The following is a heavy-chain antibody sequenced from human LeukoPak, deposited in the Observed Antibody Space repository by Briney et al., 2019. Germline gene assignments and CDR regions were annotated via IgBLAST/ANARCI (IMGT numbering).Heavy chain of an antibody. CDR3: AKDVGYSYGYAPGVY. CDR1: GYTFTSYY. D-gene: IGHD5-18*01. V-gene: IGHV1-46*01. CDR2: INPSGGST. J-gene: IGHJ4*02. Sequence: ASVKVSCKASGYTFTSYYMHWVRQAPGQGLEWMGIINPSGGSTSYAQKFQGRVTMTRDTSTSTVYMELSSLRSEDTAVYYCAKDVGYSYGYAPGVYWGQGTLVTVSS.